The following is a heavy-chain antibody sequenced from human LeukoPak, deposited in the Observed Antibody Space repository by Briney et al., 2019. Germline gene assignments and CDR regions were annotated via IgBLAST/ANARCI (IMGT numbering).Heavy chain of an antibody. J-gene: IGHJ4*02. Sequence: ASVKVSCKASGYTFTGYYTHWVRQAPGQGLEWMGWINPNSGGTNYAQKFQGWVTMTRDTSISTAYMELSRLRSDDTAVYYCARAIAAAAPFDYWGQGTLVTVSS. V-gene: IGHV1-2*04. CDR2: INPNSGGT. CDR3: ARAIAAAAPFDY. CDR1: GYTFTGYY. D-gene: IGHD6-13*01.